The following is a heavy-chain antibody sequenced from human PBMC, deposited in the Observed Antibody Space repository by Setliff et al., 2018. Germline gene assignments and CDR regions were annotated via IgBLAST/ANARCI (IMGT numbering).Heavy chain of an antibody. J-gene: IGHJ2*01. CDR3: ARTSTGRYFDV. Sequence: PSETLSLTCAVFDFPVSGVYYWGWIRQPPGKGLEWIANVYYRGSTHYSPSLESRVTMSFDTSKNQFSLKLSSVTAADTAVYYCARTSTGRYFDVWGRGTLVTAPQ. D-gene: IGHD2-8*02. CDR2: VYYRGST. CDR1: DFPVSGVYY. V-gene: IGHV4-38-2*01.